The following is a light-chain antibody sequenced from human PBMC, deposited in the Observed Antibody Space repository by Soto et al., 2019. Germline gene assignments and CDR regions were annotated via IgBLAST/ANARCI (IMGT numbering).Light chain of an antibody. J-gene: IGKJ4*01. CDR3: QQYGSSPT. V-gene: IGKV1-39*01. CDR1: QSIRSY. CDR2: AAS. Sequence: DIQLTQSPSSLSASVGDRVTITCRASQSIRSYLNWYQQKPGKAPKLLIYAASSLQTGVSSRFSGSGSGTDFTLTISRLEPEDFAVYYCQQYGSSPTFGGGTKVDI.